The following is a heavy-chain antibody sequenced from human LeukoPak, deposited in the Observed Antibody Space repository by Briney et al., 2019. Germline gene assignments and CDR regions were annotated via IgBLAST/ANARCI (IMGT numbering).Heavy chain of an antibody. CDR1: GFTFSSYW. V-gene: IGHV3-7*01. J-gene: IGHJ5*02. D-gene: IGHD3-16*01. Sequence: GGSLRLSCAASGFTFSSYWMSWVRQAPGKGLEWVANINQDGSEKYYVDSVKGRFTISRDNARNSLFLQMNGLRVEDTAVYYCASQSYARFDPWGQGTLVTVSS. CDR3: ASQSYARFDP. CDR2: INQDGSEK.